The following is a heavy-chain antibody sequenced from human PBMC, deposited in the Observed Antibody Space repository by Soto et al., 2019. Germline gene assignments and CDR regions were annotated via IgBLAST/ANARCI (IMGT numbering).Heavy chain of an antibody. CDR3: ARDGHSPMVELDC. J-gene: IGHJ4*02. CDR2: IDSVGRTT. V-gene: IGHV3-48*01. CDR1: GFTFSDYS. D-gene: IGHD3-10*01. Sequence: EVQLVESGGGLVQPGGSLRLSCAASGFTFSDYSMNWVRQAPGKGLEWVSYIDSVGRTTHYADSGKGRFIISRDNAKASLYLQMNSLRAEAPAVYYCARDGHSPMVELDCWGQGSLVTVSS.